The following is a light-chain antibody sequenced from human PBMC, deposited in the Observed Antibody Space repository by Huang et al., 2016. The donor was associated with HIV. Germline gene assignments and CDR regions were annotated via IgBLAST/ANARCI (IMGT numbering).Light chain of an antibody. J-gene: IGKJ4*01. Sequence: EIVLTQSPATLSLSPGERATLSCRASQSVRSYLAWYQQQPVQAPRRLIYDASNRATGIPARFSGSGSGTDFTLTISNLQSEDFAVYYCQQRSAWPLTFGGGTKVEI. CDR1: QSVRSY. CDR2: DAS. CDR3: QQRSAWPLT. V-gene: IGKV3-11*01.